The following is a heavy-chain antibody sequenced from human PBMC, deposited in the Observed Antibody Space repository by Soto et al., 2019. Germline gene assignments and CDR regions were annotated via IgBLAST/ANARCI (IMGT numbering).Heavy chain of an antibody. Sequence: PGGSLRLSWAASGFTFGSHALRWDRQAQGKGLEWVSAISASGGSTYYADSVKGRLTIPRDNSTNTLYLQMNSLRDEDTAVYYCAKDPHDDFCCGRDGMDVWGRVPTGTFSS. D-gene: IGHD3-3*01. CDR1: GFTFGSHA. J-gene: IGHJ6*01. CDR3: AKDPHDDFCCGRDGMDV. CDR2: ISASGGST. V-gene: IGHV3-23*01.